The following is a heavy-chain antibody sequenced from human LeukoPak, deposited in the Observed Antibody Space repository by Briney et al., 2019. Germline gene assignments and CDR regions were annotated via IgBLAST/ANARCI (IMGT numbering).Heavy chain of an antibody. V-gene: IGHV4-39*07. CDR3: ARDWNRYAY. D-gene: IGHD1-1*01. CDR1: GGSISSSSYY. CDR2: IYYSGST. J-gene: IGHJ4*02. Sequence: SETLSLTCTVSGGSISSSSYYWGWIRQPPGKGLEWIGSIYYSGSTYYNPSLKSRVTISVDTSKNQFSLKLSSVTAADTAVYYCARDWNRYAYWGQGTLVTVSS.